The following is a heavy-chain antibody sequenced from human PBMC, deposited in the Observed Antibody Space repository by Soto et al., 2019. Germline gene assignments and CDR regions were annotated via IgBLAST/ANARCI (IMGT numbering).Heavy chain of an antibody. V-gene: IGHV1-2*02. J-gene: IGHJ4*02. D-gene: IGHD3-16*01. CDR1: GYTFTDYY. CDR2: INPNTGDT. CDR3: DISDDYDYSAPGDY. Sequence: GASVKVSCKASGYTFTDYYIHWVRQAPGQGLEWMGWINPNTGDTLYAQKFQGRVTMTRDTSITTAYMDLSRLRSDDTAVYYCDISDDYDYSAPGDYWGQGTLVTVSS.